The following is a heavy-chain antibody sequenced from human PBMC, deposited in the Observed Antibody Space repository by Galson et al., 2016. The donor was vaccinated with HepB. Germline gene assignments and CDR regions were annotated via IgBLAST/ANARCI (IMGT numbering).Heavy chain of an antibody. CDR1: GGPTTTSGYH. J-gene: IGHJ4*01. CDR2: VHYNVGA. V-gene: IGHV4-39*01. D-gene: IGHD6-13*01. CDR3: ARHGDGFRAAAGDY. Sequence: ETLSLTCTVSGGPTTTSGYHWGWVRQPPGSGLEWIGSVHYNVGASYKSTLQSRVTISVDTSKNQFSLKLTSVTAADTAVYYCARHGDGFRAAAGDYWGHGTLVTVSS.